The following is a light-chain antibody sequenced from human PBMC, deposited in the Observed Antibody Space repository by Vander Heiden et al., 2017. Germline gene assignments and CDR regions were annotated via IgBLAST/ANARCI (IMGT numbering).Light chain of an antibody. CDR1: ALPKQF. J-gene: IGLJ2*01. CDR3: QSADSSGTYVV. V-gene: IGLV3-25*03. CDR2: KDS. Sequence: SYDLTQPPSVSVSPGPTARITCSGDALPKQFAYWYQQKPGQAPILVIYKDSERPSGIPERFSGSSSGTIVTLTISGVQAEDESDYYCQSADSSGTYVVFGGGTKLTVL.